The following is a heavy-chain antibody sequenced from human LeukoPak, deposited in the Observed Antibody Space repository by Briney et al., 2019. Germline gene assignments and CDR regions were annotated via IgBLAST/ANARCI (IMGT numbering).Heavy chain of an antibody. J-gene: IGHJ4*02. CDR3: ASVYSLYDN. Sequence: SETLSLTCSVSGGSISSRYYWGWIRQSPGKGLEWIGGLYYTGSTYYNPSLRSRITISVDTSKNQFSLKLTSVTAADTAVYYCASVYSLYDNWGQGILVIVSS. D-gene: IGHD6-13*01. CDR2: LYYTGST. CDR1: GGSISSRYY. V-gene: IGHV4-39*01.